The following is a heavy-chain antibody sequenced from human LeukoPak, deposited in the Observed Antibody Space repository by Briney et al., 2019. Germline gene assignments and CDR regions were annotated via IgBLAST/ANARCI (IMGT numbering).Heavy chain of an antibody. CDR2: INPSGGST. CDR1: GYTFTSYY. Sequence: ASVKVSCKASGYTFTSYYMHWVRQAPGQGLEWMGIINPSGGSTNYAQKFQGRVTITADESTSTAYMELSSLRSEDTAVYYCARGYYDILTGYLRGNYYYMDVWGKGTTVTISS. D-gene: IGHD3-9*01. CDR3: ARGYYDILTGYLRGNYYYMDV. J-gene: IGHJ6*03. V-gene: IGHV1-46*01.